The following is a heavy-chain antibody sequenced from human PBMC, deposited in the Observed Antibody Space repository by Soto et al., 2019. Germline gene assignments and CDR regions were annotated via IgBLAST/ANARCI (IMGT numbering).Heavy chain of an antibody. Sequence: EVQLLESGGGLVQPGGSLRLSCAASGFTFSSYAMSWVRQAPGKGLEWVSAISGSGGSTYYADSVKGRFTISRDNSKNKLYLQMNSLRAEETAGYYCAKDYGGPFDYWGQGTLVTVSS. CDR1: GFTFSSYA. CDR3: AKDYGGPFDY. J-gene: IGHJ4*02. CDR2: ISGSGGST. D-gene: IGHD4-17*01. V-gene: IGHV3-23*01.